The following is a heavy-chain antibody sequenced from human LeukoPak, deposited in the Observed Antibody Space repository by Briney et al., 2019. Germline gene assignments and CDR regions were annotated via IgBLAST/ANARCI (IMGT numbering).Heavy chain of an antibody. CDR2: INTYNGDT. V-gene: IGHV1-18*01. D-gene: IGHD3-16*01. Sequence: ASVKVSCKASGYTFTHYGITWVRQAPGQGLAWMGWINTYNGDTKCAQKLQGRVTMTTDTSTSTAFMELRSLRSDDSAVYYCARGIRSPLFDYWGRGTLVTVST. CDR3: ARGIRSPLFDY. CDR1: GYTFTHYG. J-gene: IGHJ4*02.